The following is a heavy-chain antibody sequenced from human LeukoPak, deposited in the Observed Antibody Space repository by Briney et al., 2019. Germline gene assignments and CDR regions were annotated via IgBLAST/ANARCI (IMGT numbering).Heavy chain of an antibody. CDR3: ARDPQGHCSGGSCYPSY. J-gene: IGHJ4*02. CDR1: GFTFSSYS. D-gene: IGHD2-15*01. V-gene: IGHV3-21*01. CDR2: ISSSSSSI. Sequence: AGGSLRLSCAASGFTFSSYSMNWVRQAPGKGLEWVSSISSSSSSIYYADSVKGRFTISRDNAKNSLYLQMNSLRAEDTAVYYCARDPQGHCSGGSCYPSYWGQGTLVTVSS.